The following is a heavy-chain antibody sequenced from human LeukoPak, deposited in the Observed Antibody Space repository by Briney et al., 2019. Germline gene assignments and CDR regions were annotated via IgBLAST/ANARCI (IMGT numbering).Heavy chain of an antibody. Sequence: GGSLRLSCAASGFAFSSYAMSWVRQAPGKGLEWVSGISGSGGSTYYADSVKGRFTISRDISKNTLYVQMNSLRAEDAAVYYCAKDKGWGYSSYDYYGMDVWGQGTTVTVSS. CDR2: ISGSGGST. CDR3: AKDKGWGYSSYDYYGMDV. D-gene: IGHD1-26*01. V-gene: IGHV3-23*01. J-gene: IGHJ6*02. CDR1: GFAFSSYA.